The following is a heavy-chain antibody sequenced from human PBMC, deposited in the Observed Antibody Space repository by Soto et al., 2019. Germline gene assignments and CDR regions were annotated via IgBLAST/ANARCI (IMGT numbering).Heavy chain of an antibody. CDR2: ISGSGGST. D-gene: IGHD3-3*01. J-gene: IGHJ4*02. CDR3: AKDPGYDFWSGYYTSY. Sequence: GGSLRLSCAASGFTFSSYAMSWVRQAPGKGLEWVSAISGSGGSTYYADSVKGRFTISRDNSKNTLYLQMNSLRAEDTAVYYCAKDPGYDFWSGYYTSYWGQGTLVTVSS. CDR1: GFTFSSYA. V-gene: IGHV3-23*01.